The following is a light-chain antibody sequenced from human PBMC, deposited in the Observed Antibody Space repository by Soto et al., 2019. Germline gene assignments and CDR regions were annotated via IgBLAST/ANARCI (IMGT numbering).Light chain of an antibody. CDR2: DTF. V-gene: IGKV3-11*01. Sequence: EIVLTQSPATLSLSPGERATLSCRASRSISSFLAWYQQKPGQAPRLLIYDTFNMATGIPARFSGSGSGTYFTLTISGLEPEDFAVYYCQQRANWPPRTFGGGTKVEI. J-gene: IGKJ4*01. CDR3: QQRANWPPRT. CDR1: RSISSF.